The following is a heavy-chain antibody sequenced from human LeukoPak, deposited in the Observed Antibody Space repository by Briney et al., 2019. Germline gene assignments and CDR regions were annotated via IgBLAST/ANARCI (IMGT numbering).Heavy chain of an antibody. CDR3: ARVTIFGHYYYYGMDV. CDR1: GGSISSYY. D-gene: IGHD3-3*01. CDR2: IYYSGSS. J-gene: IGHJ6*02. Sequence: SETLSLTCTVSGGSISSYYWSWIRQPPGKGLEWIGYIYYSGSSNYNPSLKSRVTISVNTSKNQFSLKLSSVTAADTAVYYCARVTIFGHYYYYGMDVWGQGTTVTVSS. V-gene: IGHV4-59*12.